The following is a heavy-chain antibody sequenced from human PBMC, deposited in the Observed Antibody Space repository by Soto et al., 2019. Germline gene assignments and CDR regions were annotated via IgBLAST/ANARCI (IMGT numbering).Heavy chain of an antibody. CDR3: ARAHFMVRGIDGMDV. CDR2: ISSSGSTI. CDR1: GFTFSSYE. D-gene: IGHD3-10*01. J-gene: IGHJ6*02. Sequence: GSLRLSCAASGFTFSSYEMNWVRQAPGKGLEWVSYISSSGSTIYYADSVKGRFTISRDNAKNSLYLQMNSLRAEDTAVYYCARAHFMVRGIDGMDVWGQGTTVTVSS. V-gene: IGHV3-48*03.